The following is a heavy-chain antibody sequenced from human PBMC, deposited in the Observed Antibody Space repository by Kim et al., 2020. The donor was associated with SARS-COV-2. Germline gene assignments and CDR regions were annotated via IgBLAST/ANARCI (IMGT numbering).Heavy chain of an antibody. J-gene: IGHJ4*02. CDR3: AKDPHYDFWSGYYFDY. CDR2: ISGSGGST. Sequence: GGSLRLSCAASGFTFSSYAMSWVRQAPGKGLEWVSAISGSGGSTYYADSVKGRFTISRDNSKNTLYLQMNSLRAEDTAVYYCAKDPHYDFWSGYYFDYWGQGTLVTGSP. CDR1: GFTFSSYA. V-gene: IGHV3-23*01. D-gene: IGHD3-3*01.